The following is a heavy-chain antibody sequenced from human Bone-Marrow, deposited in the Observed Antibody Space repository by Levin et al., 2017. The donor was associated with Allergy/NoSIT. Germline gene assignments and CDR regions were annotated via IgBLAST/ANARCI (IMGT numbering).Heavy chain of an antibody. J-gene: IGHJ3*01. CDR3: YSSAFDV. CDR1: RFTFSDAW. D-gene: IGHD2-15*01. Sequence: GESLKISCAASRFTFSDAWMSWVRQAPGKGLEWVGRIKSQTDGGTTDYAAPVKGRFTISRDDSKNTLYLHMNSLKTEDTAMYYCYSSAFDVWGQGTMVTVSS. V-gene: IGHV3-15*05. CDR2: IKSQTDGGTT.